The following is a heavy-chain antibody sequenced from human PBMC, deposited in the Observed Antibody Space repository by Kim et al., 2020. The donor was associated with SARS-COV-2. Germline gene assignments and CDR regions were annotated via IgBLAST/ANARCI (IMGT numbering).Heavy chain of an antibody. V-gene: IGHV5-10-1*01. J-gene: IGHJ5*02. CDR2: T. CDR3: ARRIGGDWFDP. Sequence: TNYSPSFQGHVTISADKSISTAYLQWSSLKASDTAMYYCARRIGGDWFDPWGQGTLVTVSS.